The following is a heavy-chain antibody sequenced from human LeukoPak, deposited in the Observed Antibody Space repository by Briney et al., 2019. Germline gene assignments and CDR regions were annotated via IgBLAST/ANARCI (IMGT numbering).Heavy chain of an antibody. CDR2: ISSSGSTI. CDR3: ARGGPRWLQLREFDY. CDR1: GFTLSSYE. V-gene: IGHV3-48*03. D-gene: IGHD5-24*01. J-gene: IGHJ4*02. Sequence: PGGSLRLSCAASGFTLSSYEMNWVRQAPGKGLEGVSYISSSGSTIYYADSVKGRFTISRDNAKNSLYLQMNSLRAEDTAVYYCARGGPRWLQLREFDYWGQGTLVTVSS.